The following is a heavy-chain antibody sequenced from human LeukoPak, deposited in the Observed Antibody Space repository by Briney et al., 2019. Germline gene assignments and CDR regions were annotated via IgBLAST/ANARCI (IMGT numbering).Heavy chain of an antibody. Sequence: GGSLRLSCAASGFTFRSYGMSWVRQAPGEGLEWVSAISGSTYYADSVKGRFTISRDNSKNTLYLQMNSLSAEDTAVYYCAKDYSGSYTNFDYWGQGTLVTVSS. CDR2: ISGST. V-gene: IGHV3-23*01. D-gene: IGHD1-26*01. CDR1: GFTFRSYG. CDR3: AKDYSGSYTNFDY. J-gene: IGHJ4*02.